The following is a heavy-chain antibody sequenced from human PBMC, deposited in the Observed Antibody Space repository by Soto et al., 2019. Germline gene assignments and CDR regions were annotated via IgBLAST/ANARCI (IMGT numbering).Heavy chain of an antibody. V-gene: IGHV3-15*01. CDR3: TADIGHGGRDY. D-gene: IGHD2-15*01. J-gene: IGHJ4*02. Sequence: EVQLVESGGGLVKPGGSLRLSCAASGFTFSNAWMSWVRQAPGKGLEWVGRIKSKTDGGTTDYAAPVKGRFTIARDESRNTLYVKMYSLKSEETAVYYCTADIGHGGRDYGGQGTLVTVSS. CDR2: IKSKTDGGTT. CDR1: GFTFSNAW.